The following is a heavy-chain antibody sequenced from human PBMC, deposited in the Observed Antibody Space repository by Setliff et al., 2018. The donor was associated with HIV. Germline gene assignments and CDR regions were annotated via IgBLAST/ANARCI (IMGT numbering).Heavy chain of an antibody. CDR3: ARYGGNSFWFDP. V-gene: IGHV4-38-2*01. CDR2: FYHSTT. CDR1: GYSISSGYY. Sequence: SETLSLTCSVSGYSISSGYYWSWIRQPPGTGLEWIGSFYHSTTYYNPSLKSRVTISVDTSKNQFSLKLISVTAADTAVYYCARYGGNSFWFDPWGQGTLVTVSS. J-gene: IGHJ5*02. D-gene: IGHD2-21*01.